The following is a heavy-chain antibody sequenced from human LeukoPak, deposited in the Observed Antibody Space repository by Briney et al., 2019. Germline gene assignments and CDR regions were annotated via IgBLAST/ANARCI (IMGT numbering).Heavy chain of an antibody. V-gene: IGHV1-24*01. J-gene: IGHJ4*02. D-gene: IGHD6-13*01. CDR1: GYTLTELS. Sequence: GSSVKVSRKVSGYTLTELSLHWVRQAPGKGLEWMGGFDPEDGETIYAQKFQGRVTMTEDTSTDTAYMELSSLRSEDTAVYYCIADSSRNFDYWCQGTLVTVSS. CDR2: FDPEDGET. CDR3: IADSSRNFDY.